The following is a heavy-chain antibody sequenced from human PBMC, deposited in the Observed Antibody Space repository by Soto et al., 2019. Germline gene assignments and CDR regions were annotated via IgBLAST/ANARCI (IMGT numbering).Heavy chain of an antibody. V-gene: IGHV1-18*01. Sequence: ASVKVSFKASGYTFTSYGISWVRQAPGQGLEWMGWISAYNGNTNYAQKLQGRVTMTTDTSTSTAYMELRSLRSDDTAVYYCARLKYYYDSSGYYPPVAFDIWGQGTMVTVSS. CDR2: ISAYNGNT. D-gene: IGHD3-22*01. J-gene: IGHJ3*02. CDR1: GYTFTSYG. CDR3: ARLKYYYDSSGYYPPVAFDI.